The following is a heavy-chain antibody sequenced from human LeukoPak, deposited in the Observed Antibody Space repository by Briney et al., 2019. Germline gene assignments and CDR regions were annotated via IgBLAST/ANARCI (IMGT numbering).Heavy chain of an antibody. CDR2: IYTTGST. CDR3: ARSMRFLEWLLQLDHYYYYYMDV. J-gene: IGHJ6*03. D-gene: IGHD3-3*01. Sequence: KPSETLSLTCTVSGGSISSYSWSWIRQSPGKGLEWIGYIYTTGSTNFNPSLKSRVTISVDTSKSLFSLKLSSVTAADTAVYYCARSMRFLEWLLQLDHYYYYYMDVWGKGTTVTVSS. V-gene: IGHV4-4*09. CDR1: GGSISSYS.